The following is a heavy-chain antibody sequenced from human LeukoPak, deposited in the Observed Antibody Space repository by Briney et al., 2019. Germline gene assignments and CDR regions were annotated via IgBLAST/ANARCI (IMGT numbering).Heavy chain of an antibody. V-gene: IGHV1-69*13. CDR2: IIPIFGTA. Sequence: SVKASCKASGGTFSSYAISWVRQAPGQGLEWMGGIIPIFGTANYAQKFQGRVTITADESTSTAYMGLSSLRAEDTAVYYCAKERYPLRTLWQQPANGRNWFDPWGQGTLVTVSS. J-gene: IGHJ5*02. CDR3: AKERYPLRTLWQQPANGRNWFDP. D-gene: IGHD6-13*01. CDR1: GGTFSSYA.